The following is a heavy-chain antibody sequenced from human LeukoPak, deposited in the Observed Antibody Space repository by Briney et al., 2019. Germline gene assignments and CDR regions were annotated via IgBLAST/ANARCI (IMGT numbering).Heavy chain of an antibody. CDR1: GGSISSYY. CDR3: AATYYYDSSFDY. CDR2: IYYSGST. D-gene: IGHD3-22*01. J-gene: IGHJ4*02. Sequence: PSETLPLTCTVSGGSISSYYWSWIRQPPGKGLEWIGYIYYSGSTNYNPSLKSRVTISVDTSKNQFSLRLSSVTAADTAVYYCAATYYYDSSFDYWGQGTLVTVSS. V-gene: IGHV4-59*01.